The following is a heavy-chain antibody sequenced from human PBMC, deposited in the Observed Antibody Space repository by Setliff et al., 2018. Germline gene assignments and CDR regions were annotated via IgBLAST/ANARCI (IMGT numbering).Heavy chain of an antibody. CDR1: GFTFSRYG. J-gene: IGHJ6*01. V-gene: IGHV3-30*02. Sequence: LRLSCAASGFTFSRYGMYRVRQAPGKGLEWVAFMRHEGYNKYYADSVQGRFTISRDNSKNTLFLQMDSLRDDDTAVYYCAKDSLEVVIALHGMDVWGQGTTVTVSS. CDR2: MRHEGYNK. D-gene: IGHD2-21*01. CDR3: AKDSLEVVIALHGMDV.